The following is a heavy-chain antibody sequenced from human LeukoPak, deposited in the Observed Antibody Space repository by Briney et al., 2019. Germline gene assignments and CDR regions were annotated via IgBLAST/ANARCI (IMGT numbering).Heavy chain of an antibody. Sequence: ASVKVSCKASGYIFTTYDIGWVRQATGQGLEWMGWLNPNSGNAGYAQKFQGRVTISRNTSISTAYMELSSLRSDDTAIYYCARRKFLGWFNPWGQGTLVTVSS. V-gene: IGHV1-8*03. J-gene: IGHJ5*02. D-gene: IGHD7-27*01. CDR2: LNPNSGNA. CDR1: GYIFTTYD. CDR3: ARRKFLGWFNP.